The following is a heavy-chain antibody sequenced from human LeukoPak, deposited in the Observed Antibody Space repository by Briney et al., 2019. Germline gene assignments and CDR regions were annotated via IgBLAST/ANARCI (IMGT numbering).Heavy chain of an antibody. CDR3: ARHAVGVGGGADAFDI. V-gene: IGHV4-30-2*01. CDR2: IYHSGST. Sequence: PSETLSLTCTVSGGSISSGGYYWSWIRQPPGKGLEWIGYIYHSGSTYYNPSLKSRVTISVDTSKNQFSLKLSSVTAADTAVYYCARHAVGVGGGADAFDIWGQGTMVTVSS. CDR1: GGSISSGGYY. D-gene: IGHD1-26*01. J-gene: IGHJ3*02.